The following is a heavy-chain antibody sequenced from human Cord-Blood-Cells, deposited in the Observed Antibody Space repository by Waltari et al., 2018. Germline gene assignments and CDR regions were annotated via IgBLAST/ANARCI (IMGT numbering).Heavy chain of an antibody. CDR2: ISSSGSTI. CDR3: ARDPEGAAAGDY. V-gene: IGHV3-48*03. J-gene: IGHJ4*02. CDR1: GFTFSSYE. D-gene: IGHD6-13*01. Sequence: EVQLVESGGGLVQSGGSLRLSCAASGFTFSSYEMNWVRQAPGKGLEWVSYISSSGSTIYYADSVKGRFTISRDNAKNSLYLQMNSLRAEDTAVYYCARDPEGAAAGDYWGQGTLVTVSS.